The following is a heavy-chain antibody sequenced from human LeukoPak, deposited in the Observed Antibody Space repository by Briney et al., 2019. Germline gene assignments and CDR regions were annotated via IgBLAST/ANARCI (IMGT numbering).Heavy chain of an antibody. D-gene: IGHD3-22*01. V-gene: IGHV3-21*01. J-gene: IGHJ6*02. CDR3: ARDSDFDSSGYYPYYYYYYNMDV. CDR2: ISSSSSYI. Sequence: GGSLRLSCAASGFTFSSNTMNWVRQAPGKGLEWVPSISSSSSYIYYADSVKGRFTISRDNAKNSLFLQMNSLRAEDTAVYYCARDSDFDSSGYYPYYYYYYNMDVWGQGTTVTVSS. CDR1: GFTFSSNT.